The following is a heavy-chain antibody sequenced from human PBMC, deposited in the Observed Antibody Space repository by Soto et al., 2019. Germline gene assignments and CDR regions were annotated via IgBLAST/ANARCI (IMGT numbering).Heavy chain of an antibody. V-gene: IGHV1-18*01. CDR3: ATAGQYYDASGYAD. CDR2: ISVYKGNT. J-gene: IGHJ4*02. Sequence: QVKLVQSGTEVKKPGASIKVSCKASGYSFATSGMTWVRQAPGQGLEWMGGISVYKGNTNYDQSLQDRVTMTTDTSTNTAYLEVRNLRSDDTAVYYCATAGQYYDASGYADWGQGTLVTVSS. CDR1: GYSFATSG. D-gene: IGHD3-22*01.